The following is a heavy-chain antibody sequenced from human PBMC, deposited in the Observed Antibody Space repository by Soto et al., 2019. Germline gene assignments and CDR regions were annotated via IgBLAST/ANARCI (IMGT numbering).Heavy chain of an antibody. CDR3: VIGYIAARPYYLHC. D-gene: IGHD6-6*01. J-gene: IGHJ4*01. V-gene: IGHV3-11*01. Sequence: QAPGKWLEWVSCISSSGSTIYYADSVKGRFTISRDNAKNSLYLQMNSLRAEDTAVYYCVIGYIAARPYYLHCCGHGAQPIVSS. CDR2: ISSSGSTI.